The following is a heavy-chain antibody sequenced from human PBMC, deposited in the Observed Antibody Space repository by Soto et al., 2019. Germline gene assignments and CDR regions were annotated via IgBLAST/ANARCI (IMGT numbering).Heavy chain of an antibody. Sequence: SETLSLTCAVYGGSFCGYYWGWIRQPPGKGLEWIGEINHSGSTNYNPSLKSRVTISVDTSKNQFSLKLSSVTAADTAAYYCASGGANSYSKNYYGSGSYYNSPFDYWGQGTLVTVSS. D-gene: IGHD3-10*01. CDR1: GGSFCGYY. CDR3: ASGGANSYSKNYYGSGSYYNSPFDY. V-gene: IGHV4-34*01. J-gene: IGHJ4*02. CDR2: INHSGST.